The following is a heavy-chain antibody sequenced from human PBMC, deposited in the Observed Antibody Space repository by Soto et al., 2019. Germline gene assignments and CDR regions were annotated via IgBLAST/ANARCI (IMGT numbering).Heavy chain of an antibody. CDR1: GYTFTGYY. J-gene: IGHJ6*02. CDR2: INPNSGGT. V-gene: IGHV1-2*02. Sequence: GASVKVSCKASGYTFTGYYMHWVQQAPGQGLEWMGWINPNSGGTNYAQKFQGRVTMTRDTSISTAYMELSRLRSDDTAVYYCARAGYAPYYYYGMDVWGQGTTVTVSS. CDR3: ARAGYAPYYYYGMDV. D-gene: IGHD1-1*01.